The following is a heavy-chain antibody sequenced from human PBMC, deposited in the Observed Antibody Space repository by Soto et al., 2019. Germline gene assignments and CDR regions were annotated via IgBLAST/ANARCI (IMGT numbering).Heavy chain of an antibody. CDR2: ISGSGGRT. CDR1: GFTFSSYA. D-gene: IGHD5-12*01. Sequence: GGSLRLACAASGFTFSSYAMSWVRQAPGKGLEWVSAISGSGGRTYYADSVKGRFTISRDNSKNTLYLQMNSLRAEDTAVYYCAKDLFSGYDTGYGMDVWGQGTTVTVS. J-gene: IGHJ6*02. CDR3: AKDLFSGYDTGYGMDV. V-gene: IGHV3-23*01.